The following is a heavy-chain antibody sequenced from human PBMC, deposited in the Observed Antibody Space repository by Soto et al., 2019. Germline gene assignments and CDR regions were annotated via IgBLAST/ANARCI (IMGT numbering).Heavy chain of an antibody. D-gene: IGHD6-19*01. Sequence: GGSLRLSCAASGFTFSNYAMSWVRQAPGQGLEGVSAISGSGGSTYYADSVKVRFTSSSDNPKNTLYLQMNSLTAEDTAVYYCARSSGWYGRYYLDYWVQGTLVTVSS. J-gene: IGHJ4*02. CDR1: GFTFSNYA. CDR2: ISGSGGST. V-gene: IGHV3-23*01. CDR3: ARSSGWYGRYYLDY.